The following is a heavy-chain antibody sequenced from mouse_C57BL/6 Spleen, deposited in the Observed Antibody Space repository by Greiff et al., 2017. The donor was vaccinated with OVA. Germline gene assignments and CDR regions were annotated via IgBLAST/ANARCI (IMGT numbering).Heavy chain of an antibody. J-gene: IGHJ1*03. V-gene: IGHV1-42*01. CDR2: INPSTGGT. Sequence: EVQLQESGPELVKPGASVKISCKASGYSFTGYYMNWVKQSPEKSLEWIGEINPSTGGTTYNQKFKAKATLTVDKSSSTAYMQLKSLTSEDSAVYYCARHYGSSNWYFDVWGTGTTVTVSS. D-gene: IGHD1-1*01. CDR3: ARHYGSSNWYFDV. CDR1: GYSFTGYY.